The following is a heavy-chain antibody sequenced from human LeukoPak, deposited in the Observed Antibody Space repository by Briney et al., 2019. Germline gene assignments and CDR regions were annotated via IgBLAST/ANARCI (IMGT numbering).Heavy chain of an antibody. J-gene: IGHJ4*02. Sequence: PGGSLRLSCAASGFTFSSYAMSWVRQAPGKGLEWVSGISGSGDSTYYADSVKGRFTISRDNSKNTLYLQMNSLRAEDTAVYYCARGYCSSTSCYTLDYWGQGTLVTVSS. D-gene: IGHD2-2*02. CDR2: ISGSGDST. CDR1: GFTFSSYA. CDR3: ARGYCSSTSCYTLDY. V-gene: IGHV3-23*01.